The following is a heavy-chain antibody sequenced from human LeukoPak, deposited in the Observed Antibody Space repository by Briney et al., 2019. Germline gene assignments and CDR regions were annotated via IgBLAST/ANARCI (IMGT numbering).Heavy chain of an antibody. J-gene: IGHJ6*02. D-gene: IGHD2-2*01. V-gene: IGHV1-2*02. CDR1: GYTFTGYY. Sequence: ASVKVSCKASGYTFTGYYMHWVRQAPGQGLEWMGWINPNSGGTNYAQKFQGRVTMTRDTSISTAYMELSRLRSDDTAVYYCARVLLGYCSSTSCHTLKYGMDAWGQGTTVTVSS. CDR3: ARVLLGYCSSTSCHTLKYGMDA. CDR2: INPNSGGT.